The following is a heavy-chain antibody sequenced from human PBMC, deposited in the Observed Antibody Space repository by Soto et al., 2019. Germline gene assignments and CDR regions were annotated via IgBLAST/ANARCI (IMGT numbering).Heavy chain of an antibody. CDR2: LYYNGFT. CDR3: ARQDDFWSGDSGFDP. Sequence: QLHLEESGPGLVKPSETLSLTCTVSGGSISSGSYYWGWIRQPPGKGPEWIGSLYYNGFTYYNPSLKSRLTISVDTSKNQFSLKLTSVTAADTAVYYCARQDDFWSGDSGFDPWGQGTLGTVSS. CDR1: GGSISSGSYY. D-gene: IGHD3-3*01. V-gene: IGHV4-39*01. J-gene: IGHJ5*02.